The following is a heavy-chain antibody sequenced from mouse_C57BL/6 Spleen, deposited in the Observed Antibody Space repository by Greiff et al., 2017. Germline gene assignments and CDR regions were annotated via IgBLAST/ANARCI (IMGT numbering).Heavy chain of an antibody. Sequence: QVQLQQPGAELVMPGASVKLSCKASGYTFTSYWMHWVKQRPGQGLEWIGEIDPSDSYTNYNQKFKGKSTLTVDKSSSTAYMQLSSLTSEDSAVYYCARKRGDSNYNGPDNYAMDYWGQGTSVTVSS. CDR2: IDPSDSYT. V-gene: IGHV1-69*01. CDR3: ARKRGDSNYNGPDNYAMDY. J-gene: IGHJ4*01. D-gene: IGHD2-5*01. CDR1: GYTFTSYW.